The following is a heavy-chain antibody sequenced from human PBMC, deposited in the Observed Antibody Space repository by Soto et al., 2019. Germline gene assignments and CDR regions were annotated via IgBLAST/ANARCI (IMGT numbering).Heavy chain of an antibody. V-gene: IGHV1-2*02. CDR2: INANDGIT. D-gene: IGHD2-21*01. CDR3: ARGPQGYSWFDP. CDR1: GDSFNDYY. J-gene: IGHJ5*02. Sequence: ASVKVSCKTSGDSFNDYYIHWVRQAPGQGLEWMGWINANDGITNYAQKFQGRVTMTTDTSTSTAYLELRSLRSDDTAVYYCARGPQGYSWFDPWGQGTLVTVSS.